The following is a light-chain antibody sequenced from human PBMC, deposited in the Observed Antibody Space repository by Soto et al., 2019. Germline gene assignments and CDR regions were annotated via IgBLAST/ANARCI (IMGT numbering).Light chain of an antibody. V-gene: IGKV3-11*01. Sequence: EIVLTQSPATLSLSPGERATLSCRASQSVSSYVAWYQQKPGQAPRLLIYVASNRATGIPARFSGSGSGTDFTLTISSLEPEDFAIYYCQQRSNWPGTFGQGTKVEIK. CDR2: VAS. CDR3: QQRSNWPGT. J-gene: IGKJ1*01. CDR1: QSVSSY.